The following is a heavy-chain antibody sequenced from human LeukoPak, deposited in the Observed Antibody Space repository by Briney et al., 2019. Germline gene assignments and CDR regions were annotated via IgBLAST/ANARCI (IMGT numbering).Heavy chain of an antibody. CDR1: GDSISGGGYY. V-gene: IGHV4-31*03. Sequence: SETVSLTCTVSGDSISGGGYYWSWIRQHPGKGLEWIGYIHYSGSTYHIPSLKSRLTISLDTSKNQFSLKLSSVTVADTAVYYCARFRQYYYDSSGYYFDYWGQGTLVTVSS. D-gene: IGHD3-22*01. CDR2: IHYSGST. CDR3: ARFRQYYYDSSGYYFDY. J-gene: IGHJ4*02.